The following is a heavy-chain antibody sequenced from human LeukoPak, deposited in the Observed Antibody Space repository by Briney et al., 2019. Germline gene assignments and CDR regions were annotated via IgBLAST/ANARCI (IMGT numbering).Heavy chain of an antibody. CDR2: IWYYGSNK. J-gene: IGHJ4*02. Sequence: PGRALILSCAASGFTFSSYGMHWVRQAPGKGLEWVAVIWYYGSNKYYADSVKRLFTISRDNSKNTLYLQINSLRAEDTAVYYCARGVNDYSNYDDTYYFDYWGRGTLVTVSS. D-gene: IGHD4-11*01. V-gene: IGHV3-33*01. CDR3: ARGVNDYSNYDDTYYFDY. CDR1: GFTFSSYG.